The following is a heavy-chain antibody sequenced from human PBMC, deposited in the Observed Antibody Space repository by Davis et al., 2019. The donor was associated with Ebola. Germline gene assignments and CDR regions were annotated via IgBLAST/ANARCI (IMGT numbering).Heavy chain of an antibody. V-gene: IGHV3-11*01. D-gene: IGHD4-17*01. CDR2: IGSSGSTI. Sequence: GESLKISCAASGFTFSDYYMSWIRQAPGKGLEWVSYIGSSGSTIYYADSVKGRFTISRDNAKNSLYLQMNSLRAEDTAVYYCAKDPPSYGDYPLGAFDIWGQGTMVTVSS. J-gene: IGHJ3*02. CDR3: AKDPPSYGDYPLGAFDI. CDR1: GFTFSDYY.